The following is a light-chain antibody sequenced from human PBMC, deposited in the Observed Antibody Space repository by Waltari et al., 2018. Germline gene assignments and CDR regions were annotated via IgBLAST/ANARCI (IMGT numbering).Light chain of an antibody. CDR2: AAS. V-gene: IGKV3-20*01. Sequence: EIVLTQSPGTLSLSAGERATLSCMASQTLNNNYLAWYQQKPGQSPGLLIFAASKRATGVPDRFSGSGSGTDFTLTISRLEPEDFAMYYSQQYGSSPYSFGQGARVDFK. J-gene: IGKJ2*01. CDR1: QTLNNNY. CDR3: QQYGSSPYS.